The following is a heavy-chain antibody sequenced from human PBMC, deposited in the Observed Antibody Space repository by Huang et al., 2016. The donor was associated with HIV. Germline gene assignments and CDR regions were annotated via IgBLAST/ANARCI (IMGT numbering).Heavy chain of an antibody. V-gene: IGHV1-69*11. CDR2: IIPTLGTA. Sequence: QVQLVQSGAEVKKPGSSVKVSCKASGGSFRNFAIGWVRQAPGHGLEWMGRIIPTLGTANDAQNFQNRVTITADESTNTAYMDLSSLRSEDTAVYYCATVEYYDASGPQRGYFDNWGQGTVVTVSS. D-gene: IGHD3-22*01. CDR1: GGSFRNFA. J-gene: IGHJ4*02. CDR3: ATVEYYDASGPQRGYFDN.